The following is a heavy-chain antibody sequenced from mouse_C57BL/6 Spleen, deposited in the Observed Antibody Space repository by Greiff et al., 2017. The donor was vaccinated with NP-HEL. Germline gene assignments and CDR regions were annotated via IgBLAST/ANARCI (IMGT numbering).Heavy chain of an antibody. J-gene: IGHJ3*01. V-gene: IGHV1-82*01. D-gene: IGHD1-1*01. Sequence: QVQLKESGPELVKPGASVKISCKASGYAFSSSWMNWVKQRPGKGLEWIGRIYPGDGDTNYNGKFKGKATLTADKSSSTAYMQLSSLTSEDSAVCFCARPYGSSYGAWFAYWGQGTLVTVSA. CDR1: GYAFSSSW. CDR2: IYPGDGDT. CDR3: ARPYGSSYGAWFAY.